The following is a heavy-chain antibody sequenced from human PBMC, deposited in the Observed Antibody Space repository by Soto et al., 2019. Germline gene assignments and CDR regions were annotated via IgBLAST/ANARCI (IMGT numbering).Heavy chain of an antibody. D-gene: IGHD1-1*01. CDR2: IVVGSGNT. Sequence: ASVKVSCKASGFTFTSSAVQWVRQARGQRLEWIGWIVVGSGNTNYAQKFQERVTVTRDMSTSTAYMELSSLRSEDTAVYYCAAAYRISTPGTTPGVNWFDPWGQGTLVNVSS. CDR1: GFTFTSSA. CDR3: AAAYRISTPGTTPGVNWFDP. J-gene: IGHJ5*02. V-gene: IGHV1-58*01.